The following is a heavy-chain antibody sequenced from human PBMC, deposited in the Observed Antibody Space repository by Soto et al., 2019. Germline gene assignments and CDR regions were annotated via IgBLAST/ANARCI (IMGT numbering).Heavy chain of an antibody. CDR2: ISAYNGNT. J-gene: IGHJ5*02. D-gene: IGHD6-19*01. CDR1: GYTFTSYG. Sequence: ASVKVSCKASGYTFTSYGISWVRQAPGQGLEWMGWISAYNGNTNYAQKLQGRVTMTTDTSTSTAYMELRSLRSDDTAVYYCARDIFGMVAVAGNWFDPWGQGTLVTVSS. V-gene: IGHV1-18*01. CDR3: ARDIFGMVAVAGNWFDP.